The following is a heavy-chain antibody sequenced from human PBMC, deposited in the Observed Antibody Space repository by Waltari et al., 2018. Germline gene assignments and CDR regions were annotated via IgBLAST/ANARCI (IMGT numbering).Heavy chain of an antibody. CDR2: RYTSGHT. Sequence: QVQLQESGPGLVKPSETLSLICTVSGASISSYYWSWIRQPAGKGLEWVGRRYTSGHTIYNPSLKSRVTMSVDTSKNQFSLKLTSVTAADTAVYYCAGAGGNSFDYWGQGTLVTVSS. D-gene: IGHD3-10*01. V-gene: IGHV4-4*07. CDR3: AGAGGNSFDY. CDR1: GASISSYY. J-gene: IGHJ4*02.